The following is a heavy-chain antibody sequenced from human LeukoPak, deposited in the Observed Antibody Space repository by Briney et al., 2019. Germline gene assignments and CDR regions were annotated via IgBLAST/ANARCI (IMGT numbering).Heavy chain of an antibody. V-gene: IGHV4-34*01. Sequence: SPSETLSLTCAVYGGSFSGYYWSWLRQPPGKGLEWIGEINHSGSTNYNPSLKSRITISVDTSKNQFSLKLISVTAADTAVYYCARGGFHQEDWGQGTLVTVSS. CDR3: ARGGFHQED. CDR2: INHSGST. CDR1: GGSFSGYY. J-gene: IGHJ4*02.